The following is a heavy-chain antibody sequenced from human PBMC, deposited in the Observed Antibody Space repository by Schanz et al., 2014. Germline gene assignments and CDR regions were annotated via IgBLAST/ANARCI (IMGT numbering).Heavy chain of an antibody. Sequence: QVRLVQSGAEAREPGASVKVSCTATGYMFDTYGFAWVRQAPGQGLEWMGWISTYNGHTRYGQKFQDRLSLTTDTDTATAHVELRSLRTDDTAVYYCARAPTRMNMFRGVTYFFDYWGQGTLVTVSS. CDR1: GYMFDTYG. V-gene: IGHV1-18*04. CDR3: ARAPTRMNMFRGVTYFFDY. D-gene: IGHD3-10*01. CDR2: ISTYNGHT. J-gene: IGHJ4*02.